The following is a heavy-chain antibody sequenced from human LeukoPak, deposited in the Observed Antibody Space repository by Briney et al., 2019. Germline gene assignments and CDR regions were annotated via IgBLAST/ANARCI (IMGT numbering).Heavy chain of an antibody. CDR2: ICGNAACT. D-gene: IGHD3-16*01. J-gene: IGHJ4*02. Sequence: GVSLRLSCAASGFTFINYAMSWVRQAPGRGLEWVSVICGNAACTYYTDSVKGRFIISRDNSKNTMYLYLQMNSLRAEDTAVYYCARHLATSGSYPLDYWGQGTPVTVSS. V-gene: IGHV3-23*01. CDR3: ARHLATSGSYPLDY. CDR1: GFTFINYA.